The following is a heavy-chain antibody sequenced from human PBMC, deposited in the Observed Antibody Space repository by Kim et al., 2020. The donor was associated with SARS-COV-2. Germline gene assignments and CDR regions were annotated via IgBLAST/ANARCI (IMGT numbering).Heavy chain of an antibody. CDR1: GFTFSSYA. V-gene: IGHV3-23*01. J-gene: IGHJ6*02. CDR2: ISGSGGST. CDR3: AKDLPGPKTYSTLDYYYGMDV. Sequence: GGSLRLSCAASGFTFSSYAMSWVRQAPGKGLEWVSAISGSGGSTYYADSVKGRFTISRDNSKNTLYLQMNSLRAEDTAVYYCAKDLPGPKTYSTLDYYYGMDVWGQGTTVTVSS. D-gene: IGHD4-4*01.